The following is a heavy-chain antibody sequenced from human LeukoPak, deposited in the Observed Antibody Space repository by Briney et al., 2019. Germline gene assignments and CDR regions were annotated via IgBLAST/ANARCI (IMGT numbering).Heavy chain of an antibody. D-gene: IGHD2-15*01. CDR1: GGTFSSYA. Sequence: ASVKVSCKASGGTFSSYAISWVRQAPGQGLEWMGRIIPILGIANYAQKFQGRVTITADKSTSTTYMELSSLRSEDTAVYYCARDPLLGYCSGGSCYPYWGQGTLVTVSS. V-gene: IGHV1-69*04. CDR3: ARDPLLGYCSGGSCYPY. CDR2: IIPILGIA. J-gene: IGHJ4*02.